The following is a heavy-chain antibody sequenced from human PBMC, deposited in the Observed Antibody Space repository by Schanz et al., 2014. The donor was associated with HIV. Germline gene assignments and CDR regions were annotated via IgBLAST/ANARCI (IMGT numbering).Heavy chain of an antibody. V-gene: IGHV3-23*01. CDR1: GFTFSSYA. CDR3: AKISGFSVLIRLGCFDQ. D-gene: IGHD3-10*01. CDR2: ISGSGGST. Sequence: EAQLLESGGGLVQPGGSLRLSCAASGFTFSSYAMSWVRQAPGKGLEWVSVISGSGGSTYYADSVRGRATVSRDNSKNTLFLQMNSLRPEDTAIYYCAKISGFSVLIRLGCFDQWGPGILVSVSS. J-gene: IGHJ4*02.